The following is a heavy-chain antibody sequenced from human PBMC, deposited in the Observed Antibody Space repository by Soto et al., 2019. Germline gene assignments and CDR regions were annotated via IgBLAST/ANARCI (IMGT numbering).Heavy chain of an antibody. Sequence: SETLSLTCTVPGGSVNSGGYYWSWIRQPPGKGLEWIGFIFYNGGTSYNPPLGSRVTISADTSKTLFSLNLNFVTAADTAVYYCARGDHGPRRFYFDTWGQGTLVTVYS. CDR2: IFYNGGT. CDR3: ARGDHGPRRFYFDT. D-gene: IGHD2-8*01. J-gene: IGHJ4*02. V-gene: IGHV4-61*03. CDR1: GGSVNSGGYY.